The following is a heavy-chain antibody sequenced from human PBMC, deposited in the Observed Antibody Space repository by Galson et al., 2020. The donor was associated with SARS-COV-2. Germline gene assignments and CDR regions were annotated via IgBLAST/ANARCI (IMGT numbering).Heavy chain of an antibody. J-gene: IGHJ5*02. Sequence: ASVKVSCKASGYTFTSYYMHWVRQAPGQGLEWMGIINPSGGSTSYAQKFQGRVTMTRDTSTSTVYMELSSLRSEDTAVYYCARDGSWQYDFWSGYYIDLTPNAPNEKENWFDPWGQGTLVTVSS. CDR1: GYTFTSYY. CDR2: INPSGGST. V-gene: IGHV1-46*01. CDR3: ARDGSWQYDFWSGYYIDLTPNAPNEKENWFDP. D-gene: IGHD3-3*01.